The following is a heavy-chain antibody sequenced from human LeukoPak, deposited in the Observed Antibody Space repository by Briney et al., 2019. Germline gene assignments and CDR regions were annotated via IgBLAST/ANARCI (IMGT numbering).Heavy chain of an antibody. CDR3: ASPDTIFGVVPLSDP. Sequence: ASVKVSCKASGYTFTGYYMHWVRQAPGQGLERMGWINPNSGGTNYAQKFQGRVTMTRDTPISTAYMELSRLRADDTAVYYCASPDTIFGVVPLSDPWGQGTLVTVSS. CDR2: INPNSGGT. D-gene: IGHD3-3*01. V-gene: IGHV1-2*02. CDR1: GYTFTGYY. J-gene: IGHJ5*02.